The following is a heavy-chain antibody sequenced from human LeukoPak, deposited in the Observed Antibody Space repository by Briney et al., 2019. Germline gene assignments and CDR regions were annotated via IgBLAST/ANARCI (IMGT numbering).Heavy chain of an antibody. CDR3: ARGGGLDG. D-gene: IGHD3-16*01. Sequence: GGSLRLSCAASGFTFSSYWMNWARQAPGKGLEWVASINHNGNVNYYVDSVKGRFTISRNNAKNSLYLQMSNLRAEDTAVYFCARGGGLDGWGQGATVTVSS. J-gene: IGHJ6*02. V-gene: IGHV3-7*03. CDR2: INHNGNVN. CDR1: GFTFSSYW.